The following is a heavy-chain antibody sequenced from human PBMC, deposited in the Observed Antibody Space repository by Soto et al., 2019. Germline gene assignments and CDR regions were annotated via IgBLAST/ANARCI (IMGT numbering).Heavy chain of an antibody. J-gene: IGHJ6*02. CDR2: IYYSGST. Sequence: SSETLSLTCAVSGYSISSSNWWGWIRQPPGKGLEWIGYIYYSGSTYYNPSLKSRVTMSVDTSKNQFSLKLSSVTAVDTAVYYCARSGGGSYYDYYYYGMDVWGQGTTVTVSS. V-gene: IGHV4-28*01. CDR1: GYSISSSNW. D-gene: IGHD1-26*01. CDR3: ARSGGGSYYDYYYYGMDV.